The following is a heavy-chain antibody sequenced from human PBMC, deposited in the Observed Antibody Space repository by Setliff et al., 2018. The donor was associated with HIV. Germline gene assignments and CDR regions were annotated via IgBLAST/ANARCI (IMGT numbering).Heavy chain of an antibody. Sequence: ASVKVSCKASGYTFSDNEIHWLRQAPGQGPEWVGWINTEHGGAYYAQNFQGRVSVTRDTSISTVYMELRTLKSDDTAIYYCATTEGGYTINSDSSGSRYFDHWGQGTLVTVSS. CDR3: ATTEGGYTINSDSSGSRYFDH. CDR2: INTEHGGA. D-gene: IGHD3-22*01. J-gene: IGHJ4*02. CDR1: GYTFSDNE. V-gene: IGHV1-2*02.